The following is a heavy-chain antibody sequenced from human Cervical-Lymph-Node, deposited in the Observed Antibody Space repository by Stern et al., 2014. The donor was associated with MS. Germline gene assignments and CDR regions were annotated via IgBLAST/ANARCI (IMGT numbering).Heavy chain of an antibody. J-gene: IGHJ4*02. CDR3: ARQGCATTSCHTIDS. V-gene: IGHV5-51*01. CDR1: GYSFTNSW. CDR2: ISPVDSET. Sequence: EVQLVESGAEVKKPGQSLKISCKGSGYSFTNSWIGWVRQMPGKGLELMGIISPVDSETRYSTSFQGQVPISADKAINTRHAQLTSLEASDAAMYYCARQGCATTSCHTIDSWGQGTLITVSS. D-gene: IGHD2-2*02.